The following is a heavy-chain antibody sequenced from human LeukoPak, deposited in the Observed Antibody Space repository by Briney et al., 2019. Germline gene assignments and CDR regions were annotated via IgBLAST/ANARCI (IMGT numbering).Heavy chain of an antibody. D-gene: IGHD6-13*01. CDR2: INPNSGGT. Sequence: ASVKVSCKASGYTFTGYYMHWVRQAPGQGLEWMGWINPNSGGTNYAQKFQGRVTMTRDTSISTAYMELSRLRSDDTAVYYCARDFVAAAGYFDYWGQGTLVTVSS. CDR1: GYTFTGYY. V-gene: IGHV1-2*02. CDR3: ARDFVAAAGYFDY. J-gene: IGHJ4*02.